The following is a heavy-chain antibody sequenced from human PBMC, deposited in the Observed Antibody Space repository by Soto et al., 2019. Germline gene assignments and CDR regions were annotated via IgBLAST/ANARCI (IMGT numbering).Heavy chain of an antibody. D-gene: IGHD3-22*01. CDR2: ISAYNGNT. CDR1: GYTFTSYG. Sequence: GASVKVSCKASGYTFTSYGISWVRQAPGQGLEWMGWISAYNGNTNYAQKLQGRVTMTTDTSTSTAYMELRSLRSDDTAVYYCARELTLYYYDSSGYFEYYDYWGQGTLVTVSS. CDR3: ARELTLYYYDSSGYFEYYDY. J-gene: IGHJ4*02. V-gene: IGHV1-18*01.